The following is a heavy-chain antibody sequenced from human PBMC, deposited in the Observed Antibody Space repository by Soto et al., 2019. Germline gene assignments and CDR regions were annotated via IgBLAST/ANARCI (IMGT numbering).Heavy chain of an antibody. Sequence: QVQLVQSGAEVKKPGASVKVSCKASVYTFTSYAMHWVRQAPGQRLEWMGWINAGNGNTKYSQKFQGRVTITRDTSASTAYMELSSLRSEDTAVYYCAREHRLYSSSWYDVGGMDVWGQGTTVTVSS. D-gene: IGHD6-13*01. CDR1: VYTFTSYA. V-gene: IGHV1-3*01. CDR3: AREHRLYSSSWYDVGGMDV. J-gene: IGHJ6*02. CDR2: INAGNGNT.